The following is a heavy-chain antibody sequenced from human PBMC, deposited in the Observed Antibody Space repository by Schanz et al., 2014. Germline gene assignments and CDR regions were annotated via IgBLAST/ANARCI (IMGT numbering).Heavy chain of an antibody. Sequence: EVHLLESGGGLVPPGGSLRLSCASSGFSFTTYAMSWVRQAPGKGPEWVSYIRSSSTPIYYADSVKGRFTISRDNAKNTLYLQMNSLRPEDTAVYYCAKYRGYYRVSGSYRELEYWGQGTMVTVSS. CDR2: IRSSSTPI. V-gene: IGHV3-23*01. CDR1: GFSFTTYA. J-gene: IGHJ3*01. D-gene: IGHD3-10*01. CDR3: AKYRGYYRVSGSYRELEY.